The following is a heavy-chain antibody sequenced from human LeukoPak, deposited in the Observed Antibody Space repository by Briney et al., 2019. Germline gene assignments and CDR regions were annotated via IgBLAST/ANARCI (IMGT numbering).Heavy chain of an antibody. CDR2: ISSSGSTI. CDR3: ARAPGYYDFWSGYLYYYYMDV. V-gene: IGHV3-48*03. D-gene: IGHD3-3*01. CDR1: GFTFSSYE. Sequence: GGSLRLSCAASGFTFSSYEMNWVRQAPGKGLEWVSYISSSGSTIYYADSVKGRFTISRDNAKNSLYLQMNSLRAEDTAVYYCARAPGYYDFWSGYLYYYYMDVWGKGTTATVSS. J-gene: IGHJ6*03.